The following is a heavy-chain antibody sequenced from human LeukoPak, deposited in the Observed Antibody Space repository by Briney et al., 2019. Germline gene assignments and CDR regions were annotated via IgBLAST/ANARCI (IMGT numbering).Heavy chain of an antibody. D-gene: IGHD1-26*01. V-gene: IGHV3-53*05. CDR1: GFTVSSNY. CDR2: IYSGGST. J-gene: IGHJ4*02. CDR3: AKEIGGSGSYACDY. Sequence: PGVSLRLSCAASGFTVSSNYMSWVRQAPGKGLEWVSVIYSGGSTYYADSVKGRFTISRDNSRNTLYLQMNSLRVEDTAVYYCAKEIGGSGSYACDYWGQGTLVAVSS.